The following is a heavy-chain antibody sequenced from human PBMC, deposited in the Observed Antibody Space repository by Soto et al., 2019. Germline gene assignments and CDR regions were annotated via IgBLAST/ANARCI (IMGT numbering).Heavy chain of an antibody. D-gene: IGHD3-10*01. Sequence: QVQLQESGPGLVKPSGTLSLTCAVSGGFISRSNWWSWVRQPPGKGLEWIGEIYHSGSSNYNPSLKSRVTISVDKSQNQFSLKLNSVTAADTAVYYCAIAPGGSSRGYFDYWGQGALVTVSS. J-gene: IGHJ4*02. CDR1: GGFISRSNW. CDR2: IYHSGSS. CDR3: AIAPGGSSRGYFDY. V-gene: IGHV4-4*02.